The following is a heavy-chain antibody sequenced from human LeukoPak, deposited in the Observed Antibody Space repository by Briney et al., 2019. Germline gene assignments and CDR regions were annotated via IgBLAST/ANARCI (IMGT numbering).Heavy chain of an antibody. CDR2: INPNSGDT. J-gene: IGHJ4*02. Sequence: GASVKVSCKASGYTFTGYYMHWVRQAPGQGLEWMGWINPNSGDTHYAQKFQGRVTMTRDTSISTAYMELSGLRSDDTAVYYCARESYCSSPSYSHDYWGQGTLVTVSS. D-gene: IGHD2-2*01. V-gene: IGHV1-2*02. CDR1: GYTFTGYY. CDR3: ARESYCSSPSYSHDY.